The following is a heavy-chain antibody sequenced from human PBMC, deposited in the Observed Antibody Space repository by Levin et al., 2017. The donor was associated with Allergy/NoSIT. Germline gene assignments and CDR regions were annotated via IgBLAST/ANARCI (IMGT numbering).Heavy chain of an antibody. V-gene: IGHV4-4*07. CDR2: IFPTGTT. CDR1: GGSITAYS. Sequence: TPSETLSLTCTVSGGSITAYSWSWIRQSAGNRLEWIGHIFPTGTTNSNPALKSRVTMSVDASKKQLSLHLTSVTAADTAVYYCAKDRSGWITADSFDVWGQGTLVTVSS. D-gene: IGHD6-25*01. CDR3: AKDRSGWITADSFDV. J-gene: IGHJ3*01.